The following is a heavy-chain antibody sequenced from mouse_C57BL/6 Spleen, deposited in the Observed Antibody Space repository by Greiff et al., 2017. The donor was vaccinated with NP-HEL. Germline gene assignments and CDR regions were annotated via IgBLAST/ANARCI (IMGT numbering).Heavy chain of an antibody. CDR2: IHPNSGST. Sequence: VQLQQSGAELVKPGASVKLSCKASGYTFTSYWMHWVKQRPGQGLEWIGMIHPNSGSTNYNEKFKSKATLTVDKSSNTAYMQLSSLTSEDSAVYYWARKLGITTVVGAMDYWGQGTSVTVSS. V-gene: IGHV1-64*01. D-gene: IGHD1-1*01. CDR1: GYTFTSYW. J-gene: IGHJ4*01. CDR3: ARKLGITTVVGAMDY.